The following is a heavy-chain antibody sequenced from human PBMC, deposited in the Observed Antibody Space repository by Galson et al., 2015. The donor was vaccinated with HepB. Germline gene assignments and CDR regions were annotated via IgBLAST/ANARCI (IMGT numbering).Heavy chain of an antibody. CDR3: ARWLRGYCAGTRCMDGVDV. D-gene: IGHD2-8*02. V-gene: IGHV3-11*01. CDR2: ITSGGTFT. J-gene: IGHJ6*02. Sequence: SLRLSCAASGFSLSDYYMSWIRRTPGKGLEWVSYITSGGTFTYYADSAKGRFIISRDNARNSLYLQMNSLRAEDTAIYYCARWLRGYCAGTRCMDGVDVWGQGTTVTVSS. CDR1: GFSLSDYY.